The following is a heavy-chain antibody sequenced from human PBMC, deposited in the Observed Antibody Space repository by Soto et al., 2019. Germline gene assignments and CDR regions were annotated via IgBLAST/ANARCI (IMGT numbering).Heavy chain of an antibody. V-gene: IGHV3-23*01. Sequence: EGQLLESGGGLVQPGGSLGLSCVASGFTFSNYAMTWVRQAPGKGLEWVSSISGSSGNTYYADSVKGRFTISRDNSKNTLFLQMNGLRAEDSAIYYCAKVLLWGNNLNWCDSWGQGTLVTVSS. CDR1: GFTFSNYA. J-gene: IGHJ5*01. CDR3: AKVLLWGNNLNWCDS. D-gene: IGHD2-21*01. CDR2: ISGSSGNT.